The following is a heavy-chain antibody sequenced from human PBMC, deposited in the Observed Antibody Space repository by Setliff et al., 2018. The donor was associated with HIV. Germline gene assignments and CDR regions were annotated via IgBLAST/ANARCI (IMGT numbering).Heavy chain of an antibody. CDR2: VSYSGTT. J-gene: IGHJ4*02. D-gene: IGHD3-10*01. CDR3: ARTRGRALLSYFFDY. Sequence: SETLSLTCTVSGGSISGYYWSWVRRPPGRGLEWIGFVSYSGTTSYNPSLDSRVTMSVDTSRDQFSLKLSSVTAADTAVYFCARTRGRALLSYFFDYWGQGRLVTVSS. V-gene: IGHV4-59*01. CDR1: GGSISGYY.